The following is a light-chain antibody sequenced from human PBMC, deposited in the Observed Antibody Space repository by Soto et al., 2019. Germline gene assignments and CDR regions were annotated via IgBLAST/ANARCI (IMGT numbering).Light chain of an antibody. J-gene: IGKJ1*01. CDR2: EAS. Sequence: DIQMTQSPSTLSASVGDRVTITCRATQSISNALAWYQQKPGKAPKLLIYEASSLESGVPSRFSGRGSGTEFTLTITSLQPDDFATYYCQQYNSYWSFRQGTKVEIK. CDR3: QQYNSYWS. CDR1: QSISNA. V-gene: IGKV1-5*03.